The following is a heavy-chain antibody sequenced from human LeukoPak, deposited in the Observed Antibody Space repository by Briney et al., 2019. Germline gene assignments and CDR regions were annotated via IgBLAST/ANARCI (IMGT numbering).Heavy chain of an antibody. V-gene: IGHV6-1*01. CDR3: ARAPTAPSGSYKTDLRWFFDY. Sequence: PSQTLSLTCAISGDSVSSNSAAWNWIRQSPSRGLEWLGRTYYRSKWYNDYAVSVKSRITINPDTSKNQFSLQLNSVTPEDTAVHYCARAPTAPSGSYKTDLRWFFDYWGQGTLVTVSS. J-gene: IGHJ4*02. D-gene: IGHD1-26*01. CDR1: GDSVSSNSAA. CDR2: TYYRSKWYN.